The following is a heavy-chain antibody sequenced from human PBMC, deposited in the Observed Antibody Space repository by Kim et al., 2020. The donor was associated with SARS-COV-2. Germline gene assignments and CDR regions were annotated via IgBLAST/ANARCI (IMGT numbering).Heavy chain of an antibody. D-gene: IGHD2-15*01. Sequence: SVKVSCKASGGTFSSYAISWVRQAPGQGLEWMGRIIPILGIANYAQKFQGRVTITADKSTSTAYMELSSLRSEDTAVYYCAGPPHFSREYCSGGSCYVGTFDIWGQGTMVTVSS. J-gene: IGHJ3*02. CDR3: AGPPHFSREYCSGGSCYVGTFDI. V-gene: IGHV1-69*04. CDR1: GGTFSSYA. CDR2: IIPILGIA.